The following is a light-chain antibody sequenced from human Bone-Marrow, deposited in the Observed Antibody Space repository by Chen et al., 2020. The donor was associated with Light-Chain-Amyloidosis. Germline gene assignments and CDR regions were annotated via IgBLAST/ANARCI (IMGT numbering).Light chain of an antibody. J-gene: IGLJ1*01. CDR1: SSDVGGDNH. CDR3: SSYTTTSTLV. CDR2: EVT. Sequence: QSALTQPASVSGSPGQSITISCTGTSSDVGGDNHVSWYQQHPDKAPKLMIYEVTNRPSWVPDRFSGSKSENTASLTISGLQTEDEAEYCCSSYTTTSTLVFGSGTRLTVL. V-gene: IGLV2-14*01.